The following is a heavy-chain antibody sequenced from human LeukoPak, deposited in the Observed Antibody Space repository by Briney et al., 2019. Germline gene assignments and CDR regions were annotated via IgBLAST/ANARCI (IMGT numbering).Heavy chain of an antibody. J-gene: IGHJ6*02. V-gene: IGHV3-7*01. CDR2: IKQDGSAK. CDR1: GFTFSNYW. D-gene: IGHD3-10*01. CDR3: ARDDRVYGSGRKSYYYGMDV. Sequence: GGSLRLSCAASGFTFSNYWMTWVRQAPGKGLEWVANIKQDGSAKYYVDSVKGRFTVSRDNAQNSLYLQMNSLRAEDTAVYYCARDDRVYGSGRKSYYYGMDVWGQGTTVTVSS.